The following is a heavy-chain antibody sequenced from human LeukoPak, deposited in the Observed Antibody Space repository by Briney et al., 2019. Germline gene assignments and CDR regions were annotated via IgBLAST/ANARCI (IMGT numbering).Heavy chain of an antibody. CDR1: GFTFSSYG. Sequence: GGSLRLSCAASGFTFSSYGMSWVRQAPGKGLEWVSAISGSGGSTYYADSVKGRFTISRDNAKNSLYLQMNSLRAEDTALYYCAKTKTMIDWSYYFDYWGQGTLVTVSS. J-gene: IGHJ4*02. V-gene: IGHV3-23*01. CDR2: ISGSGGST. CDR3: AKTKTMIDWSYYFDY. D-gene: IGHD3-22*01.